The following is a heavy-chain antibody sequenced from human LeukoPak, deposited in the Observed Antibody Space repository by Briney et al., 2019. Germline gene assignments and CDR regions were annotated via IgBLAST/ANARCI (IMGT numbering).Heavy chain of an antibody. CDR3: ARGRTYYYDTSGYYPSIYYGMDV. V-gene: IGHV4-34*01. D-gene: IGHD3-22*01. J-gene: IGHJ6*02. CDR2: INRGEST. CDR1: GGSFSGYY. Sequence: PSETLSLTCAVSGGSFSGYYWYWIRQPPGKGLEWIGEINRGESTNYNPSLMSRATLSVDTSKNQFSLKLTSVTAADTAVYYCARGRTYYYDTSGYYPSIYYGMDVGGQGTTVIVSS.